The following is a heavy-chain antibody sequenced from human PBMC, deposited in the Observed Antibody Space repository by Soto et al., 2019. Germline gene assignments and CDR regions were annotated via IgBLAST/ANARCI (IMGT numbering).Heavy chain of an antibody. CDR3: GKDRPRLTQNFLDVY. D-gene: IGHD3-16*01. V-gene: IGHV1-18*01. Sequence: QIQLVQSGAEVKKPGASVKVSCKASGYTFTDHGISWVRQAPGQGFEWMGWISAYNDQTVYAQKFQGRVIMTTGKYTNTACMELRSLTSDDTAVYFCGKDRPRLTQNFLDVYWGQGTLVTASS. CDR2: ISAYNDQT. J-gene: IGHJ4*02. CDR1: GYTFTDHG.